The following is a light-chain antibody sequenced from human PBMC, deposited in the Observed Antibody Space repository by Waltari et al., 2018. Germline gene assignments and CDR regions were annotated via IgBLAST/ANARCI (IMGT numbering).Light chain of an antibody. CDR3: QTGGHGTWV. Sequence: QLVLTQSPSASASLGASVKLTCTLSSGHSSNVIAWLQQQPEKGTRFLMKVNSDGSHRKGDEIPDRFSGSRSGAERYLSISSLQSEDEADYFCQTGGHGTWVFGGGTKLTVL. CDR2: VNSDGSH. J-gene: IGLJ3*02. CDR1: SGHSSNV. V-gene: IGLV4-69*01.